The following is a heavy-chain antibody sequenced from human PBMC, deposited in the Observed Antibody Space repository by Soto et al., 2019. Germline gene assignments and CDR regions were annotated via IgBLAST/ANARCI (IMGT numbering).Heavy chain of an antibody. CDR1: GYTFTSYG. V-gene: IGHV1-18*01. D-gene: IGHD3-9*01. CDR2: ISAYNSNT. J-gene: IGHJ4*02. Sequence: ASVKVSCKASGYTFTSYGISWVRQAPGQGLEWMGWISAYNSNTNYAQKLQGRVTMTTDTSTSTAYMELRSLRSDDTAVYYCARSGRYFDWLLSTTFDYWGQGTLVTVSS. CDR3: ARSGRYFDWLLSTTFDY.